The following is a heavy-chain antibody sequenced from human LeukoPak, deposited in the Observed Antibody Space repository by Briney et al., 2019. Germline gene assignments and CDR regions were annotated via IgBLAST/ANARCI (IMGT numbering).Heavy chain of an antibody. CDR3: ARDKDEALDY. Sequence: PGGSLRLSCAASGFTFSSYAMHWARQAPGKGLEWVAVISYDGSNKYYADSVKGRFTISRDNSKNTLYLQMNSLRAEDTAVYYCARDKDEALDYWGQGTLVTVSS. CDR1: GFTFSSYA. V-gene: IGHV3-30-3*01. CDR2: ISYDGSNK. J-gene: IGHJ4*02.